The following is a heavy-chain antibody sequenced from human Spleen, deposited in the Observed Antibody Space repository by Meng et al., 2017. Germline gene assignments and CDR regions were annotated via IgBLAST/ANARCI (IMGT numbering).Heavy chain of an antibody. Sequence: SVKVSCKASGYTFTGYYMHWVRQAPGQGLEWMGGIIPIFGTANYAQKFQGRVTITADESTSTAYMELGSLRSEDTAVYYCARDTYSSSTGGVYYSYYGMDVWGQGTTVTVSS. CDR1: GYTFTGYY. J-gene: IGHJ6*02. CDR3: ARDTYSSSTGGVYYSYYGMDV. V-gene: IGHV1-69*13. CDR2: IIPIFGTA. D-gene: IGHD6-6*01.